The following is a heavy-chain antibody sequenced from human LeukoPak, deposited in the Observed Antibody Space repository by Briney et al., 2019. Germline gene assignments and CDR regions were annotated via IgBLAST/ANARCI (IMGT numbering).Heavy chain of an antibody. J-gene: IGHJ4*02. V-gene: IGHV3-48*03. Sequence: QSGGSLRLSCAASGFTFSSYEMDWVRQAPGKGLEWVSYISSSGSTIYYAGSVKGRFTISRDNAKNSLYLQMNSLRAEDTAVYYCARVDSSGWYLVWGQGELVTVSS. CDR1: GFTFSSYE. CDR2: ISSSGSTI. D-gene: IGHD6-19*01. CDR3: ARVDSSGWYLV.